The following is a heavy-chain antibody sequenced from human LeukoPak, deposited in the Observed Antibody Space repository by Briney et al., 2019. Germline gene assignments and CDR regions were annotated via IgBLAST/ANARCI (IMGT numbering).Heavy chain of an antibody. V-gene: IGHV1-2*06. Sequence: ASVRVSCKASGYTFTGYYMHWVRQAPGQGLEWMGRINPNSGGTNYAQKFQGRVTMTRDTSISTAYMELSRLRSDDTAVYYCARPHTVLYNWFDPWGQGTLVTVSS. D-gene: IGHD4-11*01. J-gene: IGHJ5*02. CDR1: GYTFTGYY. CDR3: ARPHTVLYNWFDP. CDR2: INPNSGGT.